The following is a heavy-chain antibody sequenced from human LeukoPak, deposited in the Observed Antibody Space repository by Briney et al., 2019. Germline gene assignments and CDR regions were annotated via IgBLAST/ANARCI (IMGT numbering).Heavy chain of an antibody. Sequence: SETLSLTCAVSGGSISSSNWWSWVSQPPGKGLERIGEIYHSGSTNYNPSLKSRVTISVDTSKNQFSLKLSSVTAADTAVYYCARHIYDDILTGYPSYFDYWGQGTLVTVSS. CDR3: ARHIYDDILTGYPSYFDY. CDR1: GGSISSSNW. D-gene: IGHD3-9*01. CDR2: IYHSGST. V-gene: IGHV4-4*02. J-gene: IGHJ4*02.